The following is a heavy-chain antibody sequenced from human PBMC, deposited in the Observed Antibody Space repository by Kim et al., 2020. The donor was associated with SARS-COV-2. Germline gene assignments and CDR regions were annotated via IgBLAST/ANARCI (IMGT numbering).Heavy chain of an antibody. CDR1: GFTFSTYD. J-gene: IGHJ1*01. D-gene: IGHD2-15*01. CDR2: ISSSGEGT. CDR3: VKWGFCSGGRCAQFFQH. Sequence: GGSLRLSCAASGFTFSTYDMSWVRQAPGKGLEWVSAISSSGEGTLYADSVKGRFTISRDNSRDTLYLQLNNLRAEDTAVYYCVKWGFCSGGRCAQFFQHWGQGTPVSVSS. V-gene: IGHV3-23*01.